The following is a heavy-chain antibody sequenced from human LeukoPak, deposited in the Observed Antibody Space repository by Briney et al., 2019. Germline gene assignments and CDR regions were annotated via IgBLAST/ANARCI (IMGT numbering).Heavy chain of an antibody. D-gene: IGHD1-1*01. V-gene: IGHV3-23*01. CDR1: GFTFSSHA. CDR2: ISGSGNST. CDR3: ARAPPGSNWKNYFDY. J-gene: IGHJ4*02. Sequence: GGSLRLSCAASGFTFSSHAMCWVRQAPGRGPEWVSGISGSGNSTYYADSVKGRFTISRDNSKNTVYLQMNSLRAEDTALYYCARAPPGSNWKNYFDYWGQGTLVTVSS.